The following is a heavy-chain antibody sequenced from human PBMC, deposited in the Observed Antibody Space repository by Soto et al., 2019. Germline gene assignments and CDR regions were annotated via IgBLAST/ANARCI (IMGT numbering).Heavy chain of an antibody. V-gene: IGHV4-30-4*01. CDR3: AREPKQNYDSSPWNGGFDS. CDR2: IYYTGNN. D-gene: IGHD3-22*01. CDR1: GDSISSPHYY. Sequence: QVHLQESGPGLVKPSQTLSLSCTVSGDSISSPHYYWTWIRQPPGKGLEWVGYIYYTGNNFYNPALKGRVAMSVAPSTNQFSLKLASVTDADTAVYFCAREPKQNYDSSPWNGGFDSWGPGTLVTVSS. J-gene: IGHJ4*02.